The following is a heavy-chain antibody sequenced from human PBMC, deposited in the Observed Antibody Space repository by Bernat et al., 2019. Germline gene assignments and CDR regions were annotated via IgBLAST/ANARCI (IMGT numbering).Heavy chain of an antibody. CDR1: GFTFSSYG. CDR2: ISYDGSNK. Sequence: QVQLVESGGGVVQPGRSLRLSCAASGFTFSSYGMHWVRQAPGKGLEWVAVISYDGSNKYYADSVKGRFTISRDNSKNTLYLQMNSLRAEDTAVYYCARAYSSSSRIVPYFDYWGQGTLVTVSS. D-gene: IGHD6-6*01. J-gene: IGHJ4*02. CDR3: ARAYSSSSRIVPYFDY. V-gene: IGHV3-30*03.